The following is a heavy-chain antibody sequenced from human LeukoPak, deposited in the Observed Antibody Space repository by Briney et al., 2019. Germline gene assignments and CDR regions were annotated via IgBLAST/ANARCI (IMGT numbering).Heavy chain of an antibody. D-gene: IGHD4-17*01. CDR3: ARLISELDYGDYAMPGYFDY. Sequence: GASVKVSCKASGYTFTSYGISWVRQAPGQGLEWMGWISAYNGNTNYAQKLQGRVTMTTDTSTSTAYMELRCLRSDDTAVYYCARLISELDYGDYAMPGYFDYWGQGTLVTVSS. J-gene: IGHJ4*02. CDR2: ISAYNGNT. V-gene: IGHV1-18*01. CDR1: GYTFTSYG.